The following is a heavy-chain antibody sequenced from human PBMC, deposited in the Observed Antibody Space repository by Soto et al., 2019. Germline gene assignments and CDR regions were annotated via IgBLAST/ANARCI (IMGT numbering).Heavy chain of an antibody. CDR2: IYSGGST. V-gene: IGHV3-53*01. CDR1: GFTVSSNY. D-gene: IGHD3-9*01. J-gene: IGHJ6*02. CDR3: AREVRYFDWLLQGSSGMDV. Sequence: EVQLVESGGGMIRPGGSLRLSCAVSGFTVSSNYMSWVRQAPGKVLEWVSVIYSGGSTYYADSVKGRFTISRDNSKNTLYLQMNSLRAEDTAVYYCAREVRYFDWLLQGSSGMDVWGQGTTVTVSS.